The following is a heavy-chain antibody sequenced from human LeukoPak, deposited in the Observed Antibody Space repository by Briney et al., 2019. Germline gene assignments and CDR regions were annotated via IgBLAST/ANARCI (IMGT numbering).Heavy chain of an antibody. J-gene: IGHJ5*02. D-gene: IGHD3-22*01. CDR1: GYTLPELS. V-gene: IGHV1-24*01. CDR2: FNPEDGET. Sequence: ASVKVSCKVFGYTLPELSMHWVRTAPGKGLEWMGGFNPEDGETTYAPKFQGRVTMTEDTSTDTAYMELSSLRSEDTAVYYCATEFGYPQTNWFDPWGQGTLVTVSS. CDR3: ATEFGYPQTNWFDP.